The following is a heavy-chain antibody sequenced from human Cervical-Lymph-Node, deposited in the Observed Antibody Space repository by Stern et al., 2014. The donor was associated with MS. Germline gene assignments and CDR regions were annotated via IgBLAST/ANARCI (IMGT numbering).Heavy chain of an antibody. Sequence: VQLVESGGGLVKPGGSLRLSCAASGFTFDNAWMSWVRRAPGQGLEWVGRIKSKTDGGTTDYAAPVKGRFTISRDDAKNTLYLQMNSLKTEDTAVYYCTTTWATGAFDIWGQGTMVTVSS. CDR3: TTTWATGAFDI. J-gene: IGHJ3*02. CDR2: IKSKTDGGTT. D-gene: IGHD3-16*01. CDR1: GFTFDNAW. V-gene: IGHV3-15*01.